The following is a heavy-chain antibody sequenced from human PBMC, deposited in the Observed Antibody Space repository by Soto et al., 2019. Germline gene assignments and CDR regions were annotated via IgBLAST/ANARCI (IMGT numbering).Heavy chain of an antibody. Sequence: SETLSLTCTVSGGSISSSSYYWGWIRQPPGKGLEWIGSIYYSGSTYYNPSLKSRVTISVDTSKNQFSLKLSSVTAADTAVYYCARPPADYGDYGVDYWGQGTLVTVSS. D-gene: IGHD4-17*01. CDR3: ARPPADYGDYGVDY. CDR2: IYYSGST. J-gene: IGHJ4*02. CDR1: GGSISSSSYY. V-gene: IGHV4-39*01.